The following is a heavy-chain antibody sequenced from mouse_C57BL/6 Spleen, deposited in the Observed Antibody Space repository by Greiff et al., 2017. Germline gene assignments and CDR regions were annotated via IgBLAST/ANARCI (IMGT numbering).Heavy chain of an antibody. CDR2: IHPNSGST. CDR1: GYTFTSYW. J-gene: IGHJ2*01. D-gene: IGHD2-5*01. Sequence: QVQLQQPGAELVKPGASVKLSCKASGYTFTSYWMHWVKQRPGQGLEWIGMIHPNSGSTNYNEKFKSKATLTVDKSSSTAYMQLSSLTSEDSAVYYCARSPIYSNYPDYWGQGTTLTVSS. V-gene: IGHV1-64*01. CDR3: ARSPIYSNYPDY.